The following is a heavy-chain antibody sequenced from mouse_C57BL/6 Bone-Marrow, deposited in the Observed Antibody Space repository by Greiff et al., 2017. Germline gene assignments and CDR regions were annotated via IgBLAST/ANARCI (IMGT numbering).Heavy chain of an antibody. Sequence: QVQLKESGAELARPGASVKLSCKASGYTFTSYGISWVKQRTGQGLEWIGEIYPRSGNTYYNEKFKGKATLTADKSSSTAYMELRSLTSEDSAFYFCGTYYSNVFDYWGQGTTLTVSS. V-gene: IGHV1-81*01. CDR3: GTYYSNVFDY. J-gene: IGHJ2*01. CDR2: IYPRSGNT. CDR1: GYTFTSYG. D-gene: IGHD2-5*01.